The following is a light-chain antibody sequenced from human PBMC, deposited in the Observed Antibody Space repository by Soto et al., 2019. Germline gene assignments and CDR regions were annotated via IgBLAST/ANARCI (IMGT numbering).Light chain of an antibody. V-gene: IGLV1-44*01. CDR1: SSNIGSNT. CDR3: AAWDDSLNGYV. J-gene: IGLJ1*01. CDR2: SNN. Sequence: QYVLTQPPSASGTPGQRVTISCSGSSSNIGSNTGNWYQQLPGTAPKLLIYSNNQRPSGVPDRFSGSKSGTSASLAISGLQSEDEADYYCAAWDDSLNGYVFGTGTQLTVL.